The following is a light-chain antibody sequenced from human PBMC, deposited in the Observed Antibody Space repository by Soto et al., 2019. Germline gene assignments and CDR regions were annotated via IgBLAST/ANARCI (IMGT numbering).Light chain of an antibody. CDR3: SSYSTAGTPKYL. J-gene: IGLJ1*01. Sequence: QSALTQPASVSGSPGQSITISCTGTSSDVGGYEHVSWYQQHPGKVPKLLIYDVSNRPSGVSNRFSASKSGNTASLTISGLLAEAEADYYCSSYSTAGTPKYLFGTGTKLTVL. CDR2: DVS. V-gene: IGLV2-14*03. CDR1: SSDVGGYEH.